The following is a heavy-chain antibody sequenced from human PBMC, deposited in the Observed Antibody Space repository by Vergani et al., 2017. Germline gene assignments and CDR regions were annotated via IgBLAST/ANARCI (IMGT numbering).Heavy chain of an antibody. V-gene: IGHV2-5*08. J-gene: IGHJ4*02. CDR2: IYWNDDK. Sequence: QVTLKESGPALVKPTQTLTLTCTFSGFSLSTSGMRVSWIRQPPGKALEWLALIYWNDDKRYSPSLKSRLTITKDTSKNQVVLTMTNMDPVDTATYYCAHSELGIEYFDYWGQGTLVTVSS. CDR3: AHSELGIEYFDY. CDR1: GFSLSTSGMR. D-gene: IGHD7-27*01.